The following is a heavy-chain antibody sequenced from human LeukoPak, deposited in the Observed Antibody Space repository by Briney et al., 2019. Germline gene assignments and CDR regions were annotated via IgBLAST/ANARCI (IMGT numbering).Heavy chain of an antibody. V-gene: IGHV1-69*13. D-gene: IGHD2-2*02. CDR1: GGTFSTYA. J-gene: IGHJ5*01. Sequence: ASVKVSCKASGGTFSTYAISWVRQSPGQGLEWMGGIIPIFDTANYAQKFQGRVTITADESTSTAYMELSSLSSEDTAVYYCARGRLGYCSSTSCYMLWFDSWGQGTLVTVSS. CDR3: ARGRLGYCSSTSCYMLWFDS. CDR2: IIPIFDTA.